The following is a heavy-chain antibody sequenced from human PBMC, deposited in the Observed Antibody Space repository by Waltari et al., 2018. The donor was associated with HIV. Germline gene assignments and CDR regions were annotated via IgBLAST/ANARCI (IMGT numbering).Heavy chain of an antibody. V-gene: IGHV3-11*01. CDR2: ITGSGNTI. D-gene: IGHD6-13*01. CDR3: ARDRPRGAALFYYGMDV. CDR1: GLTFSDYY. J-gene: IGHJ6*02. Sequence: QVHLVESGGGLVKPGGSLRLSCAASGLTFSDYYMTWIRQAPGKGLEWVSYITGSGNTIYYGDSVKGRFTISRDNAKNSLFLQMNSLRAEDTAVYYCARDRPRGAALFYYGMDVWGQGTTVTVSS.